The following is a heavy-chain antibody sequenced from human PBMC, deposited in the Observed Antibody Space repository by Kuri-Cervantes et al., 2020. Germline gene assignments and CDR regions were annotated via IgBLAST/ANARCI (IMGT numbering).Heavy chain of an antibody. CDR1: GYTFTSYD. V-gene: IGHV1-8*01. Sequence: ASVKVSCKASGYTFTSYDINWVRQATGQGLEWMGWMDPNSGNTGYAQKFQGRVTMTRNTSISTAYMELSSLRSEDTAVYYCARGVGRDLEWLLRNYYYYYYMDVWGKGTTVTDSS. CDR2: MDPNSGNT. D-gene: IGHD3-3*01. CDR3: ARGVGRDLEWLLRNYYYYYYMDV. J-gene: IGHJ6*03.